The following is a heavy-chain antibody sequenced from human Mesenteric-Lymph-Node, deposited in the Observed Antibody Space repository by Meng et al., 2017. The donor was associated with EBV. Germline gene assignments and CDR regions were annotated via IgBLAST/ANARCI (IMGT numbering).Heavy chain of an antibody. Sequence: QVHLQESGPGRVKPSGTLSLICAVSGDSINSRNWWSWVRQPPGKGLQWIGEIYHTGGTNYNPSFKSRVTISVDKSQNQFSLKLSSVTAADTAVYYCARGRLYDFWSGQYYFDYWGQGTLVTVSS. CDR1: GDSINSRNW. CDR2: IYHTGGT. D-gene: IGHD3-3*01. J-gene: IGHJ4*02. V-gene: IGHV4-4*02. CDR3: ARGRLYDFWSGQYYFDY.